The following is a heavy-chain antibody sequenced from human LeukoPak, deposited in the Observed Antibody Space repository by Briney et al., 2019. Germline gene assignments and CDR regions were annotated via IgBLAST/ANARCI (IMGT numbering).Heavy chain of an antibody. CDR1: GFPFTVYP. Sequence: GGSLRLSCAASGFPFTVYPTHWVRQAPGKGLEWVSVSSSDETYKFYADSVRGRFTISRDNFKNRLYLQMSDLRAEDTAVYFCARSVSGVWLFDYWGPGTLVTVSS. CDR2: SSSDETYK. CDR3: ARSVSGVWLFDY. V-gene: IGHV3-30-3*01. D-gene: IGHD5/OR15-5a*01. J-gene: IGHJ4*02.